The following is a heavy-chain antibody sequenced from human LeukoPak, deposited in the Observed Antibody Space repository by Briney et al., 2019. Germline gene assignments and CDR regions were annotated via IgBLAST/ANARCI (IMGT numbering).Heavy chain of an antibody. D-gene: IGHD3-22*01. J-gene: IGHJ4*02. V-gene: IGHV3-30-3*01. CDR1: GFTFSSYA. CDR2: ISYDGSNK. Sequence: GGSLRLSCAASGFTFSSYAMHWVRQAPGKGLEWVAVISYDGSNKYCADSVKGRFTISRDNSKNTLYLQMNSLRAEDTAVYYCARGPLGYYDSSGYYYASTYYFDYWGQGTLVTVSS. CDR3: ARGPLGYYDSSGYYYASTYYFDY.